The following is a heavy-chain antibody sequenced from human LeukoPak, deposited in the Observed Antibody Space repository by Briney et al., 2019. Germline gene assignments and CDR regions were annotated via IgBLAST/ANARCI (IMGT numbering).Heavy chain of an antibody. CDR1: GYSISSGYY. J-gene: IGHJ4*02. Sequence: SGTLSLTCAVSGYSISSGYYWGWIRQPPGKGLEWIGSIYHSGSTYYNPSLKSRVTISVDTSKNQFSLKLSSVTAADTAVYYCASTTTDVDYWGQGTLVTVSS. CDR3: ASTTTDVDY. CDR2: IYHSGST. D-gene: IGHD4-17*01. V-gene: IGHV4-38-2*01.